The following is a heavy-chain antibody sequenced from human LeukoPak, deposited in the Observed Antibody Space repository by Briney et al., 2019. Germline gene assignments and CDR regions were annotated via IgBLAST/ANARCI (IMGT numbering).Heavy chain of an antibody. CDR2: ISGSGGST. Sequence: GGSLRLSCAASGFTFSNFAMSWVRQAPGQGLEWVSAISGSGGSTYYAGSVKGRFTISRDNSKNTVYLQMNSLRAGDTAVYYRAKDNAPGVWQLFDYWGQGTLVTVSS. V-gene: IGHV3-23*01. CDR3: AKDNAPGVWQLFDY. J-gene: IGHJ4*02. CDR1: GFTFSNFA. D-gene: IGHD3-16*01.